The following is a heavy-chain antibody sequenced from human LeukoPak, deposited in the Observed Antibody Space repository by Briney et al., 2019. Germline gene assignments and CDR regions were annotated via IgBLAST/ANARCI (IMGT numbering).Heavy chain of an antibody. Sequence: GGSLRLSCAASGLTFSSYSMNWVRQAPGKGLEWVSSISSSSSYIYYADSVKGRFTISRDNAENSLYLQMNSLRAEDTAVYYCARDWDTAMDDWGQGTLVTVSS. V-gene: IGHV3-21*01. D-gene: IGHD5-18*01. J-gene: IGHJ4*02. CDR1: GLTFSSYS. CDR3: ARDWDTAMDD. CDR2: ISSSSSYI.